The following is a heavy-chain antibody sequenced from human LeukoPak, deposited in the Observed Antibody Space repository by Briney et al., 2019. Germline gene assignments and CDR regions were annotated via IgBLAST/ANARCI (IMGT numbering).Heavy chain of an antibody. CDR3: ARDWQPGYSSGWYSG. V-gene: IGHV1-18*01. D-gene: IGHD6-19*01. Sequence: GASVKVSCKASGFTFTSYGISWVRQAPGQGLEWMGWISAYNGNTNYAQKLQGRVTMTTDTSTSTAYMELRSLRSDDTAVYYCARDWQPGYSSGWYSGWGQGTLVTVSS. CDR1: GFTFTSYG. J-gene: IGHJ4*02. CDR2: ISAYNGNT.